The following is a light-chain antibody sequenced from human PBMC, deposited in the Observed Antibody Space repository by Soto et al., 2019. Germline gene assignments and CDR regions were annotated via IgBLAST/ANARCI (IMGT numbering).Light chain of an antibody. J-gene: IGKJ1*01. Sequence: DIQMTQSPPSLSASVGDRVTITCRASQTISDYLHWYQQKPGKAPTLLIYGSSSLQTGVPPRFSGSGSGTESTLTISSLQPEDFGTDYCQQYNSYSTFGTATFGQGNK. V-gene: IGKV1-39*01. CDR2: GSS. CDR3: QQYNSYSTFGTAT. CDR1: QTISDY.